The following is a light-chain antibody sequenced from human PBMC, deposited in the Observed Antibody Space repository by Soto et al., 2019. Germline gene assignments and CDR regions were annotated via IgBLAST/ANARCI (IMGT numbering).Light chain of an antibody. CDR2: DAS. J-gene: IGKJ3*01. CDR3: QHRHN. CDR1: QSVSID. Sequence: EVVLTQSPATLSLSPADRATLSCRASQSVSIDFAWYQQKPGQAPRLLIYDASNRATGIPARFSGSGSGTDFTLTISSLEPEDFVVYDCQHRHNFGPGTKVDIK. V-gene: IGKV3-11*01.